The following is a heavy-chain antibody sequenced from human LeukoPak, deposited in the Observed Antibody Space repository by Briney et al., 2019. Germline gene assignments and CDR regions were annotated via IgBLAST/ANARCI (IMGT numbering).Heavy chain of an antibody. CDR3: ARVQGWDDAFDI. CDR2: INPNSGGT. V-gene: IGHV1-2*06. D-gene: IGHD6-19*01. CDR1: GYTFTGYY. J-gene: IGHJ3*02. Sequence: ASVKVSCKASGYTFTGYYMHWVRQAPGQGLEWMGRINPNSGGTNYAQKFQGRVAMTRDTSISTAYMELSRLRSDDTAVYYCARVQGWDDAFDIWGQGTMVTVSS.